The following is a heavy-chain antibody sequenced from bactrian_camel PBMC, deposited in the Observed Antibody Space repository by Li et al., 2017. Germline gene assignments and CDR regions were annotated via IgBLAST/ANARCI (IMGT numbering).Heavy chain of an antibody. CDR1: GVNSSTYG. V-gene: IGHV3S1*01. D-gene: IGHD3*01. Sequence: VQLVESGGGSVQAGGSLRLSCAVSGVNSSTYGMAWFRGKGREGVAGLDTVGTTYYRASVKGRFTISKDNAKNTLYLQMNSLKEEDTAMYYCAVDAPWYKECVIRRTPELGVRGQGTQVTVS. J-gene: IGHJ4*01. CDR2: LDTVGTT.